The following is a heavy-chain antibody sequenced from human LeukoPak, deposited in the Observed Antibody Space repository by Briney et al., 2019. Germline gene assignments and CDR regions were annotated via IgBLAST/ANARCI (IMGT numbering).Heavy chain of an antibody. Sequence: GGSLRLSCAASGFTFSSSGMHWVRQAPGKGLVWVSHINSDGMITRYADSVKGRFTISRVNAKNTLYLQMNSLRAEDTAVYYCARDAVDTANAVWGQGTTVTVSS. CDR3: ARDAVDTANAV. V-gene: IGHV3-74*01. J-gene: IGHJ6*02. CDR1: GFTFSSSG. CDR2: INSDGMIT. D-gene: IGHD5-18*01.